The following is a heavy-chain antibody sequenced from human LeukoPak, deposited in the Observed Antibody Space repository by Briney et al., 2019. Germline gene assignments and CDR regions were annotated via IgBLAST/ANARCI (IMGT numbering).Heavy chain of an antibody. CDR3: AKDQIRFKTRVGGILGAFHI. CDR1: GFTFSSYA. D-gene: IGHD4-17*01. J-gene: IGHJ3*02. Sequence: GGSLRLSCAASGFTFSSYAMSWVRQAPGKGLERVSAISGSGGSTYYADSVKGRFTISRDSSKNTLYLQLNCLRAEDTAVYYCAKDQIRFKTRVGGILGAFHIWGQGTMVTVSS. CDR2: ISGSGGST. V-gene: IGHV3-23*01.